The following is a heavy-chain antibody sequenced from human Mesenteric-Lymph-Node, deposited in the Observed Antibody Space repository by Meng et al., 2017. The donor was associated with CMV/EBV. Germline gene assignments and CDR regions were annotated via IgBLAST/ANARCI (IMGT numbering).Heavy chain of an antibody. CDR2: INPNTDDT. J-gene: IGHJ5*02. CDR1: GYTFNAFY. CDR3: ARAIAARPYWFDP. V-gene: IGHV1-2*02. D-gene: IGHD6-6*01. Sequence: ASVKVSCKASGYTFNAFYMHWVRQAPGQGLEWMGWINPNTDDTDYAQKFQGRVTVTRDTSMSTVYMELSGLRSDDRAVYYCARAIAARPYWFDPWGQGTLVTVSS.